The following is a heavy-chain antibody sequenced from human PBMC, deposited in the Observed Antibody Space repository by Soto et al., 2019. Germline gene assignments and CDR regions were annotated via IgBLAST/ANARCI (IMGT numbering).Heavy chain of an antibody. CDR1: GFTFSSYG. V-gene: IGHV3-33*01. J-gene: IGHJ4*02. CDR2: IWYDGSNK. D-gene: IGHD2-15*01. Sequence: QVQLVESGGGVVQPGRSLRLSCAASGFTFSSYGMHWVRQAPGKGLEWVAVIWYDGSNKYYADSVKGRFTISRDNSKNTLYLQMNSLRAEDTAVYYCARDVYCSGGSCYSEGGDYWGQGTLVTVSS. CDR3: ARDVYCSGGSCYSEGGDY.